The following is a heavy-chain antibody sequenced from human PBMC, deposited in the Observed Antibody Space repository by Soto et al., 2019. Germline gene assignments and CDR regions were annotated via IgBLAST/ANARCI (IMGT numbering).Heavy chain of an antibody. CDR1: GFTFSNYY. J-gene: IGHJ4*02. CDR3: ANRHVN. V-gene: IGHV3-7*01. CDR2: IKPDGSER. Sequence: EVQMVESGGGLVQPGGSLRLSCAASGFTFSNYYMMWVRQAPGKGLEWVANIKPDGSERHYVDSVKGRFTISRDNAKNSLYLQMDSLRVEDTAVYYCANRHVNWGQGTMVTVSS.